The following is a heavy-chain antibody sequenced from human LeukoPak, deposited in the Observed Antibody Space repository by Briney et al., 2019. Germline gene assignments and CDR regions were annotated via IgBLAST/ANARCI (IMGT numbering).Heavy chain of an antibody. V-gene: IGHV4-59*08. CDR3: ASSMITWGGVISNWFDP. CDR1: GGSIGSYY. D-gene: IGHD3-16*01. Sequence: SETLSLTCVVSGGSIGSYYWSWIRQPPGKGLEWIEYIYYSGSTNYNPSLKSRVTISVDTSKNQFSLKMSSVTAADTAVYYCASSMITWGGVISNWFDPWGQGTLVTVSS. J-gene: IGHJ5*02. CDR2: IYYSGST.